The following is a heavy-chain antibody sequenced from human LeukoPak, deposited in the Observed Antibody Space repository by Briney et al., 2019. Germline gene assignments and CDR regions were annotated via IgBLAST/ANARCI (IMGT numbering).Heavy chain of an antibody. CDR3: ARAIRGVTQNRLPATAPFDY. CDR1: GDSVSSNSAA. J-gene: IGHJ4*02. D-gene: IGHD3-10*01. Sequence: PSQTLSLTCAISGDSVSSNSAAWNWIRQSPSRGLEWLGRTYYRSKWYNDYAVSVKSRITINPDTSKNQFSLQLNSVTPEDTAVYYCARAIRGVTQNRLPATAPFDYWGQGTLVTVSP. CDR2: TYYRSKWYN. V-gene: IGHV6-1*01.